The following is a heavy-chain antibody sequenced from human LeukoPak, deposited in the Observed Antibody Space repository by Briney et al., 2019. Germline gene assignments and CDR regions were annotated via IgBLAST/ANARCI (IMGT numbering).Heavy chain of an antibody. D-gene: IGHD6-19*01. CDR1: GFTFSSYG. J-gene: IGHJ4*02. CDR3: ANGLRQWLAPFDY. Sequence: PGGSLRLSCAASGFTFSSYGMHWVRQAPGKGLEWVAFIRYDGSNKYYADSVKGRFTISRDNSKNTLYLQMNSLRAEDTAVYYCANGLRQWLAPFDYWGQETLVTVSS. CDR2: IRYDGSNK. V-gene: IGHV3-30*02.